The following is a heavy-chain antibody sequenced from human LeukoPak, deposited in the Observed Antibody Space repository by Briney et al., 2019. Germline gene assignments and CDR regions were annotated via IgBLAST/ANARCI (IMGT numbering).Heavy chain of an antibody. V-gene: IGHV3-7*01. J-gene: IGHJ5*02. CDR3: ARDIVQNWYDP. CDR1: GFTFSSYW. D-gene: IGHD3-16*02. CDR2: IKQDGSGR. Sequence: GGSLRLSCAASGFTFSSYWMSWVRQAPGKGLEWVANIKQDGSGRYYVDSVKGRFTISRDNAKNSLYLQMNSLRAEDTAVYYCARDIVQNWYDPWGQGTLVNVSS.